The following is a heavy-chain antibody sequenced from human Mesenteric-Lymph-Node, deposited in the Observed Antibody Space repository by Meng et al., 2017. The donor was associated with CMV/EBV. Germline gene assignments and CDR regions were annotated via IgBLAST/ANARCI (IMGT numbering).Heavy chain of an antibody. CDR1: GDSVSSNTTA. D-gene: IGHD3-22*01. Sequence: SCAISGDSVSSNTTAWSWIRQSPSRGLEWLGRTYYRSKWYSNYAVSVKSRITISPDTSKNQFSLQLNSVTPEDTAVYYCAREEDYYGSSGYNFFDPWGQGTLVTVSS. CDR2: TYYRSKWYS. J-gene: IGHJ5*02. V-gene: IGHV6-1*01. CDR3: AREEDYYGSSGYNFFDP.